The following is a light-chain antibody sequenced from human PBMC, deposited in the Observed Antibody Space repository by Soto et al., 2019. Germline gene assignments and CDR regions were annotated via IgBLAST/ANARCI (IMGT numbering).Light chain of an antibody. V-gene: IGLV1-44*01. J-gene: IGLJ1*01. CDR1: SSNIGSDT. CDR3: AAGDDSLNGFV. Sequence: QSVLTRPPAASGAPGQRVSISCSGSSSNIGSDTVNFYQLLPGTAPKLLSYTDNQRPSGVRDLFSGSRSGTSASLAISGVQSEEGADYDCAAGDDSLNGFVFGTGTKVTVL. CDR2: TDN.